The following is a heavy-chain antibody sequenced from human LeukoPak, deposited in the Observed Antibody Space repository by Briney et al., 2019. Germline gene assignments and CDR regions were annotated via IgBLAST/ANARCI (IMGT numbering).Heavy chain of an antibody. CDR1: GGSISSYY. CDR2: ISYTGST. J-gene: IGHJ3*02. Sequence: SETLSLTCTVSGGSISSYYWSWIRQPPGKGLEWIGYISYTGSTNYNPSLQSRVTISVDTSKNQLSLKLSSVTAADTAVYYCARVVVGANEAFDIWGQGTMVTVSS. V-gene: IGHV4-59*01. D-gene: IGHD1-26*01. CDR3: ARVVVGANEAFDI.